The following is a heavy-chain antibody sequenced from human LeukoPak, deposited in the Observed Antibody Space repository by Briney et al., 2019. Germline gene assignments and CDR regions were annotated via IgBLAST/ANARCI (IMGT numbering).Heavy chain of an antibody. Sequence: GGFLRLSCAASGFTFDDYGMSWVRQAPGKGLEWVSGINWNGGSTGYADSVKGRFTISRDNAKNSLYLQMNSLRAEDTALYYCARDNYYDSSGYMYYFDYWGQGTLVTVSS. D-gene: IGHD3-22*01. CDR3: ARDNYYDSSGYMYYFDY. CDR2: INWNGGST. CDR1: GFTFDDYG. V-gene: IGHV3-20*04. J-gene: IGHJ4*02.